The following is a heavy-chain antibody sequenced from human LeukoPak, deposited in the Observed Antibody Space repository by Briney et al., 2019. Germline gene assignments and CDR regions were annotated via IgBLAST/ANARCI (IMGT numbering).Heavy chain of an antibody. Sequence: GGSLRLSCAASGFTFSSYEMNWVRQAPGKGLEWISYISSSGSTIYYADSVKGRFTISRDNAKNSLYLQMNSLRADDTAVYYCAGVDAAMPDAFDIWGQGTTVTVSS. CDR1: GFTFSSYE. CDR2: ISSSGSTI. CDR3: AGVDAAMPDAFDI. D-gene: IGHD5-18*01. V-gene: IGHV3-48*03. J-gene: IGHJ3*02.